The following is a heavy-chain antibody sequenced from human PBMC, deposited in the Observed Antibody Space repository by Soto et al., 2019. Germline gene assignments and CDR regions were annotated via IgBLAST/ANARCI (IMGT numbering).Heavy chain of an antibody. CDR1: SGSISSSNW. CDR2: IYHSGST. V-gene: IGHV4-4*02. D-gene: IGHD6-19*01. Sequence: QVQLQESGPGLVKPSGTLSLTCAVSSGSISSSNWWSWVRQPPGKGLEWIGEIYHSGSTNYTPSLKSRVTRSVDKSKNQFSLKLSSVTAADTAVYYCASFNPHLYSSGWYGGLDYWGQGTLVTVSS. CDR3: ASFNPHLYSSGWYGGLDY. J-gene: IGHJ4*02.